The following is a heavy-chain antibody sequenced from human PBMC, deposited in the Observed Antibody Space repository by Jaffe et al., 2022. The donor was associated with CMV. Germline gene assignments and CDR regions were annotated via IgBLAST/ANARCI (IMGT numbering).Heavy chain of an antibody. CDR3: ASNAIRGVGYYGMDV. CDR1: GFTFSSYG. CDR2: IWYDGSNK. D-gene: IGHD2-8*01. J-gene: IGHJ6*02. V-gene: IGHV3-33*01. Sequence: QVQLVESGGGVVQPGRSLRLSCAASGFTFSSYGMHWVRQAPGKGLEWVAVIWYDGSNKYYADSVKGRFTISRDNSKNTLYLQMNSLRAEDTAVYYCASNAIRGVGYYGMDVWGQGTTVTVSS.